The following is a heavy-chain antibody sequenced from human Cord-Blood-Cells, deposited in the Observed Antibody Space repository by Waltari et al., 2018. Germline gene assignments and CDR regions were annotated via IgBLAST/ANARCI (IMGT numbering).Heavy chain of an antibody. CDR1: GGAISSSSYY. CDR2: IYYSGST. D-gene: IGHD4-4*01. V-gene: IGHV4-39*01. CDR3: ARSLYDYSNFDY. Sequence: QLQLQASGPGLVKPSETLSLTCTVSGGAISSSSYYWGWIRQPPGKGREWIGSIYYSGSTYYNPSLKSRVTISVDTSKNQFSLKLSSVTAADTAVYYCARSLYDYSNFDYWGQGTLVTVSS. J-gene: IGHJ4*02.